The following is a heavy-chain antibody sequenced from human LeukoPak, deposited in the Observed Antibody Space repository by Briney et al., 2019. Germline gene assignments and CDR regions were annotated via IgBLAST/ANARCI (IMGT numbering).Heavy chain of an antibody. CDR1: GGSISSYY. V-gene: IGHV4-34*01. D-gene: IGHD4-23*01. CDR3: ARSHGNSDY. CDR2: INHSGST. Sequence: PSETLSLTCTVSGGSISSYYWSWIRQPPGKGLEWIGEINHSGSTNYNPSLKSRVTISVDTSKNQFSLKLSSVTAADTAVYYCARSHGNSDYWGQGTLVTVSS. J-gene: IGHJ4*02.